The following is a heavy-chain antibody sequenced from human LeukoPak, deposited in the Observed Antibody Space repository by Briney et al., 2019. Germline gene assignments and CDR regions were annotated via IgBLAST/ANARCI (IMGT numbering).Heavy chain of an antibody. Sequence: SETLSLTCTVSGGSISSHYWSWIRQPPGKGLEWIGYIYYSGSTNYNPSLKSRVTISVDTSKNQFSLKLGSVTAADTAVYYCARVKWDSSGYSVYYYYMDVWGKGTTVTVSS. D-gene: IGHD3-22*01. CDR1: GGSISSHY. CDR2: IYYSGST. CDR3: ARVKWDSSGYSVYYYYMDV. J-gene: IGHJ6*03. V-gene: IGHV4-59*11.